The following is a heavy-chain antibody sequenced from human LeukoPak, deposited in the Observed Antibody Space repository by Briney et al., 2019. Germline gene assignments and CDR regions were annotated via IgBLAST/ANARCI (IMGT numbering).Heavy chain of an antibody. V-gene: IGHV1-8*01. Sequence: ASVKVSCKASEYTFTSYDINWVRQATGQGLEWMGWMNPNSGNTDCAQKFQGRLTMTRDTSISTAYMELSSLRSEDTAVYYCAKGSIPAHAPFDYWGQGTLVTVSS. J-gene: IGHJ4*02. CDR1: EYTFTSYD. CDR3: AKGSIPAHAPFDY. CDR2: MNPNSGNT. D-gene: IGHD2-2*02.